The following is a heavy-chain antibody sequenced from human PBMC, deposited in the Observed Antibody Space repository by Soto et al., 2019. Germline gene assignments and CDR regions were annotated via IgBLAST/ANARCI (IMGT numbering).Heavy chain of an antibody. Sequence: QITLKESGPTLVTPTQTLTLTCTFSGFSLSNSGMGVHWIRQPPGKALEWLALIYWDGDKRYRPSLKSRLTITEDTSKNQVVLTMNNMDPVDTATYYCAHKASSGRIYWGQGTLVTVSS. CDR1: GFSLSNSGMG. CDR3: AHKASSGRIY. V-gene: IGHV2-5*02. J-gene: IGHJ4*02. CDR2: IYWDGDK. D-gene: IGHD1-26*01.